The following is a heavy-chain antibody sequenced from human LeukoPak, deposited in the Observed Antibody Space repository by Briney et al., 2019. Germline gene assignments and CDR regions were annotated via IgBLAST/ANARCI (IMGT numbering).Heavy chain of an antibody. CDR3: ARKLYSDNSHDAFDI. D-gene: IGHD1-26*01. Sequence: ASVKVSCKASGYTFTSYAMNWVRQAPGQGLEWMGWISAYNGNTNYAQKLQGRVTMTTDTSTSTAYMELRSLRSDDTAVYYCARKLYSDNSHDAFDIWGQGTMVIVSS. CDR1: GYTFTSYA. V-gene: IGHV1-18*01. CDR2: ISAYNGNT. J-gene: IGHJ3*02.